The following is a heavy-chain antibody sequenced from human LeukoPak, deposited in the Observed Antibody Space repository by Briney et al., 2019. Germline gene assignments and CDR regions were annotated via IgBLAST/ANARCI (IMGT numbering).Heavy chain of an antibody. J-gene: IGHJ4*02. V-gene: IGHV3-7*01. CDR1: GFPFSGYW. CDR3: PRSLDY. Sequence: GGSLRLSCGASGFPFSGYWMDWVRQAPGKGREWVANINQDGTNQYYAASVKGRFSISRDNAQNSLYLQMNSLRAEDTGVYYCPRSLDYLGQGALVTVSS. CDR2: INQDGTNQ.